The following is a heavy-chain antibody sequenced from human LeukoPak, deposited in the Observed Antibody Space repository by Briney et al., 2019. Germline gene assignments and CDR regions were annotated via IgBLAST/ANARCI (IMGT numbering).Heavy chain of an antibody. Sequence: ASLKVSCEASGYTFTGYYTHWVRQAPGQGLEWMGWINPNSGGTNYAQTLQGRVTMSRDTSLSTPYMHMSRLRSEDTAVYYCARDREVRGVISTLALDYWGQRTLVTVSS. V-gene: IGHV1-2*02. CDR1: GYTFTGYY. CDR3: ARDREVRGVISTLALDY. J-gene: IGHJ4*02. D-gene: IGHD3-10*01. CDR2: INPNSGGT.